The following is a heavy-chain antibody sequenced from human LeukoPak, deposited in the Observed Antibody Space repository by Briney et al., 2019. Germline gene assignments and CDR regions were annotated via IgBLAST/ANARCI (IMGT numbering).Heavy chain of an antibody. CDR3: ARGYSSGWYPGYYFDY. J-gene: IGHJ4*02. V-gene: IGHV4-4*02. CDR1: GGSISSSNW. Sequence: SETLSLTCAASGGSISSSNWWSWVRQPPGKGLEWIGEIYHSGSTNYNPSLKSRVTISVDKSKNQFSLKLSSVTAADTAVYYCARGYSSGWYPGYYFDYWGQGTLVTVSS. D-gene: IGHD6-19*01. CDR2: IYHSGST.